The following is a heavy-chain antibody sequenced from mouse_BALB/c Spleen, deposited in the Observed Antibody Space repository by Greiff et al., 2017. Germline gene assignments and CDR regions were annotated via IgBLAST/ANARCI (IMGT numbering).Heavy chain of an antibody. CDR3: ARGHDGYDGPWFAY. CDR1: GFTFSSYA. Sequence: EVQGVESGGGLVKPGGSLKLSCAASGFTFSSYAMSWVRQTPEKRLEWVASISSGGSTYYPDSVKGRFTISRDNARNILYLQMSSLRSEDTAMYYCARGHDGYDGPWFAYWGQGTLVTVSA. D-gene: IGHD2-2*01. J-gene: IGHJ3*01. V-gene: IGHV5-6-5*01. CDR2: ISSGGST.